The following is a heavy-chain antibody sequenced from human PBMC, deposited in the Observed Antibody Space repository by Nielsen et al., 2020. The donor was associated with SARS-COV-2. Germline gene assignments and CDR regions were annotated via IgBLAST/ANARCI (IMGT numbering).Heavy chain of an antibody. Sequence: SETLSLTCTVSGGSISSSSYYWGWIRQPPGKGLEWIGSIYYSGSTYYNPSLKSRVTISVDTSKNQFSLKLSSVTAADTAVYYCARGRGYIGVITMVRGNWFDPWGQGTLVTVSS. V-gene: IGHV4-39*01. CDR1: GGSISSSSYY. D-gene: IGHD3-10*01. CDR3: ARGRGYIGVITMVRGNWFDP. J-gene: IGHJ5*02. CDR2: IYYSGST.